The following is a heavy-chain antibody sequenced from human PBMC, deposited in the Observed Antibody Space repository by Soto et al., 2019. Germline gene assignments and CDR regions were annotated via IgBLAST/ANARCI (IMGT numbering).Heavy chain of an antibody. Sequence: QVQLVQSGAEVKKPGSSVKVSCKTSGGTFSSYAISWVRQAPGQGLEWMGGIIPIFDTANYAQKFQGRVTSTADESTSTAYMELSSLRSEDTALYYCARHDCSSSSCYYYYYYSMDVWGQGTTVTVSS. J-gene: IGHJ6*02. CDR1: GGTFSSYA. CDR3: ARHDCSSSSCYYYYYYSMDV. CDR2: IIPIFDTA. V-gene: IGHV1-69*12. D-gene: IGHD2-2*01.